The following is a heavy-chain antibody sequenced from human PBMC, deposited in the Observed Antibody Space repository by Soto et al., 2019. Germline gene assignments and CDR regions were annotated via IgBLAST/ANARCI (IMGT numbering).Heavy chain of an antibody. CDR1: GGSFSGYY. J-gene: IGHJ6*02. CDR3: AREDIVATRGRETPRYYGMDV. CDR2: ISHSGST. V-gene: IGHV4-34*01. D-gene: IGHD5-12*01. Sequence: PSETLSLTCAVSGGSFSGYYWSWIRQPPGRGLEWIGEISHSGSTNYNPSLKSRVTISVDTPKNQFSLKLSSVTAADTAVYYCAREDIVATRGRETPRYYGMDVWGQGTTVTVSS.